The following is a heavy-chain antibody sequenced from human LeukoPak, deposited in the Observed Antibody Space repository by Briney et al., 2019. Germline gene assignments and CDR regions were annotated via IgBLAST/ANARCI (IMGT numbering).Heavy chain of an antibody. Sequence: GESLKISCKGSGYSFTSYWIGWVRPVPGKGLEWMGIIYPGDSDTRYSPSFQGQVTISADKSTSTAYLQWSSLKASDTAMYYCARRLAPAGFYFFDYWGQGTLVTVSS. J-gene: IGHJ4*02. CDR3: ARRLAPAGFYFFDY. V-gene: IGHV5-51*01. CDR1: GYSFTSYW. D-gene: IGHD6-13*01. CDR2: IYPGDSDT.